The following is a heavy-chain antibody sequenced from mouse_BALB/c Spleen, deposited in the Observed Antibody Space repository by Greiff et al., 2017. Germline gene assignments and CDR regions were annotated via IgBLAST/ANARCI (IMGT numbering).Heavy chain of an antibody. CDR1: GYTFTSYW. J-gene: IGHJ1*01. V-gene: IGHV1-87*01. CDR3: ARGSVYFDV. Sequence: VQLQQSGAELARPGASVKLSCKASGYTFTSYWMQWVKQRPGQGLEWIGAIYPGDGDTRYTQKFKGKATLTADKSSSTAYMQLSSLASEDSAVYYCARGSVYFDVWGAGTTVTVSS. CDR2: IYPGDGDT.